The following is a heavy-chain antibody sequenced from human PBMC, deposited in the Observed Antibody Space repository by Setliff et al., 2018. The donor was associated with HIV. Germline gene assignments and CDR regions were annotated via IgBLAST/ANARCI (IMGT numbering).Heavy chain of an antibody. J-gene: IGHJ3*02. Sequence: PSETLSLTCTVSGDSISNYYWSWVRQPPGKGLEWIGYIYTTGSTNYNPSLKSRVTISVDTSKNQFSLKLSSVTAADTAVYYCARQGYDYVWGSYRPPLGAFDIWGQGTMVTVSS. V-gene: IGHV4-4*08. CDR1: GDSISNYY. CDR3: ARQGYDYVWGSYRPPLGAFDI. D-gene: IGHD3-16*02. CDR2: IYTTGST.